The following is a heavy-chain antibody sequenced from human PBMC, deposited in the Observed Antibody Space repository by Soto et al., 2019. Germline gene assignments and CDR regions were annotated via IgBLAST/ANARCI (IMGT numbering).Heavy chain of an antibody. CDR2: INPNSGGT. CDR3: ARGSSSPKSDAFDI. Sequence: ASVKVSCKASGYTFTGYFMHWVRQAPGQGPEWMGWINPNSGGTNYAQKFQGRVTMTRDTSISTAYMELSRLRSDHTAVFYCARGSSSPKSDAFDIWGQGTMVTVS. D-gene: IGHD6-13*01. V-gene: IGHV1-2*02. J-gene: IGHJ3*02. CDR1: GYTFTGYF.